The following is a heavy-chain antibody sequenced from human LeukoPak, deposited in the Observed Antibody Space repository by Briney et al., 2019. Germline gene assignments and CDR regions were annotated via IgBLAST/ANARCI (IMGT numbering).Heavy chain of an antibody. CDR2: IYHSGST. V-gene: IGHV4-38-2*02. CDR1: GYSISSGYY. D-gene: IGHD3-22*01. J-gene: IGHJ6*03. Sequence: SETLSLTCTVSGYSISSGYYWGWIRQPPGKGLEWIGSIYHSGSTNYNPSLKSRVTISVDTSKNQFPLKLSSVTAADTAVYYCARRSYDRAYYYMDVWGKGTTVTVSS. CDR3: ARRSYDRAYYYMDV.